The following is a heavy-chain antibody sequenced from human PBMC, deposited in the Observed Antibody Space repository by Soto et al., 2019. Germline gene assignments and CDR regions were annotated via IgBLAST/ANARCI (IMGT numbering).Heavy chain of an antibody. J-gene: IGHJ4*02. D-gene: IGHD2-21*02. CDR1: GDSISSDKW. CDR2: IHHSGRT. CDR3: ARGGDWQFDY. Sequence: QVQLQESGPGLVKPSGTLSLTCAVSGDSISSDKWWSWVRQPPGKGLEWIGEIHHSGRTNYNPSLKGRVTILVEKSKHQVSRELSSMTAADTVVYYCARGGDWQFDYWGQGTLVTVSS. V-gene: IGHV4-4*02.